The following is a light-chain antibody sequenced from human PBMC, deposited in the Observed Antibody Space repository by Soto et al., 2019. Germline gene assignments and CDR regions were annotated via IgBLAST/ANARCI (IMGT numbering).Light chain of an antibody. Sequence: QSVLTQPPSASGSPGQTVTISCAGTSSDVGGYNLVSWYQQHPGTAPKLMIYEVIKRPSGVPDRFSGSKSGNTASLTVSGLHAEDEADYYCSSYSGSDNFVVFGGGTKLTVL. CDR2: EVI. CDR3: SSYSGSDNFVV. J-gene: IGLJ2*01. CDR1: SSDVGGYNL. V-gene: IGLV2-8*01.